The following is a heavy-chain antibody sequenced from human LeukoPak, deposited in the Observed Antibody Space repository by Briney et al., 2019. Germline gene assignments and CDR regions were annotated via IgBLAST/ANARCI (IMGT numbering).Heavy chain of an antibody. CDR1: GFTFSSYA. CDR3: ASYYGLGAFDI. Sequence: PGFSLRLSCSASGFTFSSYAMIWGRRARVSVLEWVSAISGSGGSTYNADSVKGRFTISRDNSKNTLYLQMNSLRAEDTAVYYCASYYGLGAFDIWGQGTMVTVSS. J-gene: IGHJ3*02. V-gene: IGHV3-23*01. CDR2: ISGSGGST. D-gene: IGHD1-26*01.